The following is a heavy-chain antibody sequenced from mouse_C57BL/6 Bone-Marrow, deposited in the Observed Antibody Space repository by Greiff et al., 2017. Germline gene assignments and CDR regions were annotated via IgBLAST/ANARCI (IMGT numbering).Heavy chain of an antibody. CDR2: IDPSDSYT. Sequence: QVQLQQPGAELVKPGASVKLSCKASGYTFTSYWMQWVKQRPGQGLEWIGEIDPSDSYTNYNQKFKGKATLTVDTSSSTAYMQLSSLTSEDSAVYYCARKRWTAQAHAMDYWGQGTSVTVSS. V-gene: IGHV1-50*01. CDR1: GYTFTSYW. J-gene: IGHJ4*01. D-gene: IGHD3-2*02. CDR3: ARKRWTAQAHAMDY.